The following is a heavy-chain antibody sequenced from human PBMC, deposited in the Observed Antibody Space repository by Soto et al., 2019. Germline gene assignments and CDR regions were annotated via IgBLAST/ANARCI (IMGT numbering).Heavy chain of an antibody. Sequence: QVQLVESGGGVVQPGRSLRLSCAASGFTFSSDGMHWVRQAPGKGLEWVAVIWYDGSNKYYADSVKGRFTISRDNSKNTLYLQMNSLRAEDTAVYYCARDRPRTTVTTILSSWGQGTLVTVSS. CDR1: GFTFSSDG. J-gene: IGHJ5*02. CDR2: IWYDGSNK. D-gene: IGHD4-17*01. V-gene: IGHV3-33*01. CDR3: ARDRPRTTVTTILSS.